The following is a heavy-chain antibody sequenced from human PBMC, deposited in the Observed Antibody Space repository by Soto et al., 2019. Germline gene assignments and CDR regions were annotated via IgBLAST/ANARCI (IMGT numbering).Heavy chain of an antibody. CDR2: TYYKSKWNN. J-gene: IGHJ6*02. V-gene: IGHV6-1*01. CDR3: TGITWFRGMDV. Sequence: QTLSLTCVISGDSFSSNSAGWNWIRQSPSRGLEWLGRTYYKSKWNNDYALSVKSRITINPDTSKNQFSLHLYSVTPEDTAVYYCTGITWFRGMDVWGQGTPVTVSS. CDR1: GDSFSSNSAG. D-gene: IGHD3-10*01.